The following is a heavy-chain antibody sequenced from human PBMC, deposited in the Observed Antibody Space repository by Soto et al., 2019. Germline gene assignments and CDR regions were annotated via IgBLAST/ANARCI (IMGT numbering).Heavy chain of an antibody. Sequence: PXATRSRTGAVYGGCVSGYYWSWIRQPPGKGLEWIGEINHSGSTNYNPSLKSRVTISVDTSKNQFSLKLSSVTAADTAVYYCARGPGWYDFWSGYYAPAYYYGMDVWGQGTTVTVSS. CDR1: GGCVSGYY. V-gene: IGHV4-34*01. J-gene: IGHJ6*02. CDR3: ARGPGWYDFWSGYYAPAYYYGMDV. D-gene: IGHD3-3*01. CDR2: INHSGST.